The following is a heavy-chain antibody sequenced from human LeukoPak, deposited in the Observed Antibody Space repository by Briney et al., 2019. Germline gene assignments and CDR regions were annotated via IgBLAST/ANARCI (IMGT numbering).Heavy chain of an antibody. CDR2: IASETYGGTA. V-gene: IGHV3-49*04. J-gene: IGHJ4*02. CDR3: TRDQTPYY. Sequence: GGSLRLSCAASGFTFSSYAMTWVRQAPGKGLEWVGFIASETYGGTAEYAASVKGRFIISRDDSKSIAYLQMNSLKTEDTAVYYCTRDQTPYYWGQGTLVTVSS. CDR1: GFTFSSYA.